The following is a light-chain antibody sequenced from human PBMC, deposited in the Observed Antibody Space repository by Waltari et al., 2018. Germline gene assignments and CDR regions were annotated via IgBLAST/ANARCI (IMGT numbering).Light chain of an antibody. CDR2: GAS. CDR1: QSVSSN. J-gene: IGKJ1*01. Sequence: EIVMTQSPATLSVSPGERATLSCRASQSVSSNLAWYQQKPGQAHRLLIYGASTRATGIPARFSGSGSVTEFTLTISSLQSEDFAVYYCQQYNNLWTFGQGTKVEIK. V-gene: IGKV3-15*01. CDR3: QQYNNLWT.